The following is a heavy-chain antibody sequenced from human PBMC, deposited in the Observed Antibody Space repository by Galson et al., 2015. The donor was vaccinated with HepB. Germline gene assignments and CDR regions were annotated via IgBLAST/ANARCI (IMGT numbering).Heavy chain of an antibody. V-gene: IGHV3-30*18. CDR3: AKDYVLRFLEWLPLDY. D-gene: IGHD3-3*01. CDR2: ISYDGSNK. Sequence: SLRLSCAASGFTFSSYGMHWVRQAPGKGLEWVAVISYDGSNKYYADSVKGRFTISRDNSKNTLYLQMNSLRAEDTAVYYCAKDYVLRFLEWLPLDYWGQGTLVTVSS. CDR1: GFTFSSYG. J-gene: IGHJ4*02.